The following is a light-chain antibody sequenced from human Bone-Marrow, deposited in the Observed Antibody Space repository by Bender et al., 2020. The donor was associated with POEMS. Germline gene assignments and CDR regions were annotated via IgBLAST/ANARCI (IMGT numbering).Light chain of an antibody. J-gene: IGLJ3*02. V-gene: IGLV2-23*02. CDR3: SSYAGGSAFV. CDR2: EDT. Sequence: QSALTQPASVSGSAGQSITISCIGTNSDVGNYNLVSWYQQHPGKAPKLMIYEDTKRPSGVSNRFSASKSGNTASLTISGLQAEDESDYYCSSYAGGSAFVFGGGTRLTVL. CDR1: NSDVGNYNL.